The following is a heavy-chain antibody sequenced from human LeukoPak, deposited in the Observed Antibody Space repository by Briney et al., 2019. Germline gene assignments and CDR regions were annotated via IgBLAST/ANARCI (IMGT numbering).Heavy chain of an antibody. Sequence: GGSLRLSCAASGFTFSSYSMNWVRQAPGKGLEWVSSISSSSSYIYYADSVKGRFTISRDNAKNSLYLQMNSLRAEGTAVYYCARTVVPAAISEYYFDYWGQGTLVTVSS. J-gene: IGHJ4*02. CDR1: GFTFSSYS. V-gene: IGHV3-21*01. CDR2: ISSSSSYI. D-gene: IGHD2-2*02. CDR3: ARTVVPAAISEYYFDY.